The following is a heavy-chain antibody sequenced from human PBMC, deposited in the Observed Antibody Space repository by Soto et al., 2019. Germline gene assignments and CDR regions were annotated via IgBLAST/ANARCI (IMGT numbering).Heavy chain of an antibody. CDR1: GGSISSSSYY. CDR2: IYFSGST. D-gene: IGHD6-13*01. Sequence: SETLSLTCTVSGGSISSSSYYWGWIRQPPGKGLEWIGSIYFSGSTYYNSSLKSRVTISVDTSKNQFSLKLSSVTAADTAVYYCARTYSSSWSPFDYWGQGTLVTVSS. CDR3: ARTYSSSWSPFDY. V-gene: IGHV4-39*07. J-gene: IGHJ4*02.